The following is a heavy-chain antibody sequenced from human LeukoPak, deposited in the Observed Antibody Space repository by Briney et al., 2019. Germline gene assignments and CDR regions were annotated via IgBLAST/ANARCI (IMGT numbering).Heavy chain of an antibody. CDR2: IYYSGST. CDR1: GGSISSGGYS. V-gene: IGHV4-31*03. CDR3: ARVSGTRTQDFDY. D-gene: IGHD3/OR15-3a*01. Sequence: SETLSLTCTVSGGSISSGGYSWSWIRQHPGKGLEWIGYIYYSGSTYYNPSLKSRVTISVDTSKNQFSLKLSSVTAADTAVYYCARVSGTRTQDFDYWGRGTLVTVSS. J-gene: IGHJ4*02.